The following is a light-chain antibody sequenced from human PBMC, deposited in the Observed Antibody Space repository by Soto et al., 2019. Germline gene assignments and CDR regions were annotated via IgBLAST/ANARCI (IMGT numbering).Light chain of an antibody. CDR2: SSY. J-gene: IGLJ2*01. CDR3: AAWDDSVNGVI. Sequence: QSVLTQPPSASGVPGQRVTISCSGSSSNIGGNPVTWYQHLPGTAPKLLIYSSYQRPSGVPDRVSGSKSGTSASLAIIGLQSEDEADYYCAAWDDSVNGVIFAGGTKLTVL. CDR1: SSNIGGNP. V-gene: IGLV1-44*01.